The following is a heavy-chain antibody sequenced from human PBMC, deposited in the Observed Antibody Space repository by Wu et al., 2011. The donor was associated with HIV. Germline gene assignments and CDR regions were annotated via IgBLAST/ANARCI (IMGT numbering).Heavy chain of an antibody. CDR2: IDPNTGIT. V-gene: IGHV1-2*02. J-gene: IGHJ4*02. CDR3: ARDLATGTTGDFDY. D-gene: IGHD1-1*01. Sequence: QVQLVQSGAEVKNPGASVKVACKSSGYTFTDNFIHWVRQAPGQGLEWMGWIDPNTGITNYAQKFQGGVTMTRDTSLNTAYMDLNRLKSDDTAIYYCARDLATGTTGDFDYWGQGTLVTVSS. CDR1: GYTFTDNF.